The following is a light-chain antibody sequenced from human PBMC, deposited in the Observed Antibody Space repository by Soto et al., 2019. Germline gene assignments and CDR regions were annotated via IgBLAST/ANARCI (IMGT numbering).Light chain of an antibody. CDR3: QQYNTYST. V-gene: IGKV1-5*01. J-gene: IGKJ1*01. CDR1: QNIGNW. CDR2: DAS. Sequence: DIQMTQSPSTLPASVGDRVTVTCRASQNIGNWLAWYQQKPGKAPKVLIYDASRLESGVPSRFSGSGSGTEFTLTISSLQPDDFATYYCQQYNTYSTFGQGTKVDI.